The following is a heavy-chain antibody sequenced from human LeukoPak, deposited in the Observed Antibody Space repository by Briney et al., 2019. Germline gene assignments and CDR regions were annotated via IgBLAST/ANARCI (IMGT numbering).Heavy chain of an antibody. CDR2: IKSKIDGGTT. J-gene: IGHJ4*02. CDR1: GFTFSDAW. V-gene: IGHV3-15*01. D-gene: IGHD7-27*01. CDR3: TTGTGEKY. Sequence: KPGGSLRLSCAASGFTFSDAWMSWVRQAPGKGLEWVGRIKSKIDGGTTDYAAPVKGRFTISRDDSENTLYLQMNSLKTEDTAVYYCTTGTGEKYWGQGTLVTVSS.